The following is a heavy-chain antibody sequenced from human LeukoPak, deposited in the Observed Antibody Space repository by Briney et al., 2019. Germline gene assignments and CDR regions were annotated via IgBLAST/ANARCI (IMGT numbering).Heavy chain of an antibody. CDR3: ARSWYGMDV. D-gene: IGHD6-13*01. V-gene: IGHV1-2*02. J-gene: IGHJ6*02. CDR1: GYTFTGSR. Sequence: ASVTVSCKASGYTFTGSRMQWARQAPGQGLEWMGWINPSNGDTNSEQKFQGRVTMTRDTSISTVYMELSRLTSDDTAVYYCARSWYGMDVWGQGTTVIVSS. CDR2: INPSNGDT.